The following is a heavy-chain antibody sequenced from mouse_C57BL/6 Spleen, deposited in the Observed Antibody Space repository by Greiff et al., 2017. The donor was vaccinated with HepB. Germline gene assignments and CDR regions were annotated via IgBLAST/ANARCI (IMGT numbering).Heavy chain of an antibody. D-gene: IGHD2-3*01. CDR3: ANDGYYEFAY. J-gene: IGHJ3*01. Sequence: QVQLQQSGPELVKPGASVKISCKASGYAFSSSWMNWVKQRPGKGLEWIGRIYPGDGDTNYNGKFKGKATLTADKSSSTAYMQLSSLTSEDSAVYFCANDGYYEFAYWGQGTLVTVSA. V-gene: IGHV1-82*01. CDR2: IYPGDGDT. CDR1: GYAFSSSW.